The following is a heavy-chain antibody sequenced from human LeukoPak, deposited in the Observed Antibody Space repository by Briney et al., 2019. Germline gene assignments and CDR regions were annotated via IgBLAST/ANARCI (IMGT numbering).Heavy chain of an antibody. CDR3: ARQWLVNG. J-gene: IGHJ4*02. Sequence: GGSLRLSCAASGFTFNRYNMNWVRQAPGKGLEWVSSISESGDTTDYADSVKGRFTISRDNSKNTLYLQMNSLRDEDTAVYYCARQWLVNGWGQGTRVTVSS. CDR1: GFTFNRYN. D-gene: IGHD6-19*01. CDR2: ISESGDTT. V-gene: IGHV3-23*01.